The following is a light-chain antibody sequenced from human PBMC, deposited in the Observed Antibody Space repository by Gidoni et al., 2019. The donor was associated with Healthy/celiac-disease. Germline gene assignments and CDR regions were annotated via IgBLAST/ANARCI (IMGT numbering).Light chain of an antibody. V-gene: IGKV3-15*01. J-gene: IGKJ1*01. CDR3: QQYNNWPPTWT. CDR1: QSVSSN. CDR2: GAS. Sequence: EIVMTQSPATLSVSPGERATLSCRASQSVSSNLAWYQQKPGQAPRRLIYGASTRATGIPARVSGSGSGTEFTLTISSLQSEDFAVYYCQQYNNWPPTWTFGQGTKVEIK.